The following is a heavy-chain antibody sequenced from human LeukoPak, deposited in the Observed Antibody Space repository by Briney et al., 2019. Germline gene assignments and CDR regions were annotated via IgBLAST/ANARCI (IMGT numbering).Heavy chain of an antibody. J-gene: IGHJ4*02. CDR3: AKAYYTGGSCYSPDY. CDR1: GFTLSSHA. CDR2: ISGSGGST. Sequence: AVGSLSLSRAASGFTLSSHALTCVGQAPGKGLEWVSIISGSGGSTYYADSVKRRFTISRDNSKTTLYLQMSSLRAEDTAVYYCAKAYYTGGSCYSPDYWGQGTLVTVSS. D-gene: IGHD2-15*01. V-gene: IGHV3-23*01.